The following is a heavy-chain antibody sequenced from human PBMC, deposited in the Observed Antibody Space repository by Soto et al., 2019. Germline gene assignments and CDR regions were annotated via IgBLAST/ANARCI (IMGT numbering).Heavy chain of an antibody. V-gene: IGHV4-4*02. CDR2: IYHSGST. J-gene: IGHJ6*02. CDR1: GGSISSSNW. D-gene: IGHD6-13*01. Sequence: SETLSLTCAVSGGSISSSNWWSWVRQPPGKGLEWIGEIYHSGSTNYNPSLKSRVTISVDKSKNQFSLKLSSVTAADTAVYYCARDGLQQLVRYYYGMDVWGQGATVTVSS. CDR3: ARDGLQQLVRYYYGMDV.